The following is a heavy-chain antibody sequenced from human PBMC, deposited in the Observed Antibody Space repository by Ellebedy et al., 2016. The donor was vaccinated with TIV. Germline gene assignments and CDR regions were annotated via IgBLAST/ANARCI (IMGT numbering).Heavy chain of an antibody. J-gene: IGHJ4*02. CDR3: ARGYPIQIDY. D-gene: IGHD1-1*01. CDR2: INPGGTGT. Sequence: GESLKISCAASGFTFDFSWMHWVRQAPGEGRIWVSTINPGGTGTTYADSVKGRFTISRDNAKNSLYLQMNRLSAEDTAVYYCARGYPIQIDYWGQGTLVTVSS. V-gene: IGHV3-74*01. CDR1: GFTFDFSW.